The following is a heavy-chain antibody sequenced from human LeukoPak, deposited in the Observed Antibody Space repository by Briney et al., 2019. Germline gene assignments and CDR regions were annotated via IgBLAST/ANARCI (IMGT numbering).Heavy chain of an antibody. V-gene: IGHV3-13*05. Sequence: PGGSLRLSCAASGFTFSRYDMHWVRQATGKGLEWVSGIDTAGDPCYPGSEKGRFTISRENAKNSLYLQMNSLRAGDTAVYYCAREARYSSGWYGAFDIWGQGTLVIVSS. CDR2: IDTAGDP. D-gene: IGHD6-19*01. J-gene: IGHJ3*02. CDR3: AREARYSSGWYGAFDI. CDR1: GFTFSRYD.